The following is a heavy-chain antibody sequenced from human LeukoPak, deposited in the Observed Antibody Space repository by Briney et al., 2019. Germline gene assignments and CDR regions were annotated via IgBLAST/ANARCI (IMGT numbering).Heavy chain of an antibody. J-gene: IGHJ4*02. Sequence: GGSLRLSCAASGFTFSSYAMSWVRQAPGKGLEWVAVISYDESNKYYADSVKGRFTISRDNSKNTLYLQMNSLRAEDTAVYYCAKDRQLGFDYWGQGTLVTVSS. CDR3: AKDRQLGFDY. D-gene: IGHD6-13*01. V-gene: IGHV3-30*18. CDR2: ISYDESNK. CDR1: GFTFSSYA.